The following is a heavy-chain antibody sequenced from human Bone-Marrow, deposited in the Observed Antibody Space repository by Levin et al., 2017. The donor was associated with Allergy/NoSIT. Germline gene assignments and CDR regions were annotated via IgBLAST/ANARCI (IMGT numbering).Heavy chain of an antibody. CDR3: ARPMIIPHTGGDVFDI. J-gene: IGHJ3*02. CDR2: VYYSGST. D-gene: IGHD3-22*01. CDR1: GDSISSYY. V-gene: IGHV4-59*12. Sequence: SQTLSLTCTVSGDSISSYYWSWIRQSPGKGLEWIGYVYYSGSTDYNPSLKSRVTISLDTSKSQFSLKLRSVTAADTAMYYCARPMIIPHTGGDVFDIWGQGTMVTVSS.